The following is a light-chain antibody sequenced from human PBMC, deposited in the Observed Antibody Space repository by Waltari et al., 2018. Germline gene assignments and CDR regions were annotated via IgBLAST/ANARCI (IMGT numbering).Light chain of an antibody. CDR3: SSRDDSGLLIV. CDR1: SLRMYY. CDR2: GKN. V-gene: IGLV3-19*01. Sequence: SSELTQDPTVSVALGQPVKITCRGDSLRMYYASWFQQKPGQAPILVVHGKNTRPSGIPDRFSVSKSEDTTSLTIAGTQAEDEADYYCSSRDDSGLLIVFGGGTKLTVL. J-gene: IGLJ2*01.